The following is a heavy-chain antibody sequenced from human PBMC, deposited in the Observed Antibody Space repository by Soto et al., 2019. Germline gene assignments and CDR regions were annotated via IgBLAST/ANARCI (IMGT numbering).Heavy chain of an antibody. D-gene: IGHD2-15*01. CDR1: GGSISSGDYY. CDR2: IYYSGST. CDR3: AREVVVVVAALPWFDP. Sequence: QVQLQESGPGLVKPSQTLSLTCTVSGGSISSGDYYWSWIRQPPGKGLEWIGYIYYSGSTYYNPSLKSRVTISVDTSKNQFSLKLSSVAAADTAVYYCAREVVVVVAALPWFDPWGQGTLVTVSS. J-gene: IGHJ5*02. V-gene: IGHV4-30-4*01.